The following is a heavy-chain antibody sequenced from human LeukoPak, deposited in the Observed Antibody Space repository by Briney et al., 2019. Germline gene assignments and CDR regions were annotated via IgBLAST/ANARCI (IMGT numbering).Heavy chain of an antibody. CDR2: IYWDDDK. Sequence: SGPTLVKPTQTLTLTCIFSGFSLNTYGVGVGWIRQPPGKALEWLALIYWDDDKHYSPSLRSRLTITKDTSKNRVVLTMTNMDPADTATYYCAHRGTLVPGTVRFDYWGQGTLVTVSS. CDR3: AHRGTLVPGTVRFDY. J-gene: IGHJ4*02. D-gene: IGHD6-19*01. CDR1: GFSLNTYGVG. V-gene: IGHV2-5*02.